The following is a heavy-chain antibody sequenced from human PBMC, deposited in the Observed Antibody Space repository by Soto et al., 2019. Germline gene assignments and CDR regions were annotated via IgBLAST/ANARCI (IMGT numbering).Heavy chain of an antibody. CDR3: AIDVLWFGETPSTWFDP. Sequence: PGGSLRLSCAASGFTFSSYGMHWVRQAPGKGLEWVAVISYDGSNKYYADSVKGRFTNSRDNSKISLYLQMNSLRAEDTAVYYCAIDVLWFGETPSTWFDPWGQGTLVTVSS. J-gene: IGHJ5*02. CDR1: GFTFSSYG. D-gene: IGHD3-10*01. V-gene: IGHV3-30*03. CDR2: ISYDGSNK.